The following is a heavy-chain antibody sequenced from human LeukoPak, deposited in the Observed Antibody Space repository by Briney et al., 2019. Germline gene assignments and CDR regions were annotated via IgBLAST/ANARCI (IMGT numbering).Heavy chain of an antibody. CDR3: AKRSSIAFFDY. V-gene: IGHV3-23*01. CDR2: ISGSGGST. Sequence: GGSLRLSCAVSGFTFNNYAMSWVRQAPGKGLEWVSGISGSGGSTYYADSVKGRFTISRDNSKSTLYLQMNSLRAEDTAVYYCAKRSSIAFFDYWGQGTLVTVSS. D-gene: IGHD6-6*01. CDR1: GFTFNNYA. J-gene: IGHJ4*02.